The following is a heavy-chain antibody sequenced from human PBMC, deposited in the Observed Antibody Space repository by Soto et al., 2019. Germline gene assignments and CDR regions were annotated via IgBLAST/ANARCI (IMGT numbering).Heavy chain of an antibody. V-gene: IGHV4-31*03. CDR1: GGSITTGGYY. J-gene: IGHJ4*02. D-gene: IGHD4-17*01. CDR3: ARSVHSGDYIDY. CDR2: IYDSGTT. Sequence: QVQLQESGPGLVQPSQTLSLTCTVSGGSITTGGYYWSWIRQHPGKGLESIGYIYDSGTTDYNPSLKSRLTISLDTPKNQFSLKMRSVTAADTAVYYCARSVHSGDYIDYWGQGTLVTVSS.